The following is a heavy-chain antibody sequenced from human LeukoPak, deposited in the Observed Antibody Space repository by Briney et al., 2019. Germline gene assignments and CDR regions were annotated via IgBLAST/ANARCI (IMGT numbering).Heavy chain of an antibody. Sequence: GGSLRLSCAASGFTFSSYWMHWVRPAPGKGLVWVSRINSDGSSTSYADSVKGRFTISRDNAKNTLYLQMNSLRAEDTAVYYCARDPATADYYYMDVWGKGTTVTVSS. J-gene: IGHJ6*03. D-gene: IGHD5-18*01. CDR1: GFTFSSYW. CDR3: ARDPATADYYYMDV. V-gene: IGHV3-74*01. CDR2: INSDGSST.